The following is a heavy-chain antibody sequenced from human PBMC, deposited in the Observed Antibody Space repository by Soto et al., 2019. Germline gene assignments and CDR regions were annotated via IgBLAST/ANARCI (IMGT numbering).Heavy chain of an antibody. V-gene: IGHV3-30*18. J-gene: IGHJ6*02. CDR3: AKILQLGDYAYYYYGMDV. D-gene: IGHD4-17*01. CDR2: ISYDGSNK. CDR1: GFTFSSYG. Sequence: QVQLVESGGGVVQPGRSLRLSCAASGFTFSSYGMHWVRQAPGKGLEWVAVISYDGSNKYYADSVKGRFTISRDNSKNPLYPQMNSLRAEDTAVYYCAKILQLGDYAYYYYGMDVWGQGTTVTVSS.